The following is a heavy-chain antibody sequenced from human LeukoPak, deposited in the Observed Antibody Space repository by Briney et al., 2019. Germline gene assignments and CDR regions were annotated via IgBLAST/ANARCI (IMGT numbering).Heavy chain of an antibody. CDR3: ARSVLSPVLQDFDY. D-gene: IGHD5-24*01. J-gene: IGHJ4*02. V-gene: IGHV3-33*01. Sequence: GKSLRLSCAASGFTFSSCGMHWVRQAPGKGLEWVAVVWYDGSKKYYADSVKGRFTISRDDSKNTLYLQMNSLRVEDTAVYYCARSVLSPVLQDFDYWGQGTLVTVSS. CDR1: GFTFSSCG. CDR2: VWYDGSKK.